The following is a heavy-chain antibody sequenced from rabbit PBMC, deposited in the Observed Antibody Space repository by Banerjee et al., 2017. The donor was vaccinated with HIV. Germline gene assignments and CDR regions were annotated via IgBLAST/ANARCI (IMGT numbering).Heavy chain of an antibody. CDR1: GFDFSSYY. V-gene: IGHV1S7*01. CDR2: IDPVFGST. CDR3: ARDDASSSGYYDFNL. D-gene: IGHD1-1*01. J-gene: IGHJ4*01. Sequence: QSLEESGGGLVQPGGSLKLSCKASGFDFSSYYMSWVRQAPGKGLEWIGYIDPVFGSTYYASWVNGRFTISSHNAQNTLYLQLNSLTAADTATYFCARDDASSSGYYDFNLWGQGTLVTVS.